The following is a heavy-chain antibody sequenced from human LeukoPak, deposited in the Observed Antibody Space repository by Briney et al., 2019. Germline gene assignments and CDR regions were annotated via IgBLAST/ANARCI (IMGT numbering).Heavy chain of an antibody. J-gene: IGHJ4*02. V-gene: IGHV3-66*01. CDR2: IYSNGDI. D-gene: IGHD4-17*01. CDR3: TYGDYPLTY. Sequence: GGSLRLSCAASGLTVTNNYWNWVRQPPGKGPEWISLIYSNGDIRYADSVKGRFTFSRDNSKNTLYLQMNSLRAEDTAVYYCTYGDYPLTYWGQGTLVSVSS. CDR1: GLTVTNNY.